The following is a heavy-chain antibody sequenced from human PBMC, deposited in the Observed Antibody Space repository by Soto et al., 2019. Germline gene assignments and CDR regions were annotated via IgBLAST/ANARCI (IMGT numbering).Heavy chain of an antibody. CDR2: INTDGSST. CDR1: GFTFSSFW. D-gene: IGHD1-26*01. V-gene: IGHV3-74*01. CDR3: AIFGRVWELVT. J-gene: IGHJ4*02. Sequence: EVQLVESGGGLVQPGGSLRLSCAASGFTFSSFWMHWVRQVPGKGLVWVSRINTDGSSTSYADSVKGRFTISRDNAKNTVYLQMNSLRAEDTAVYYCAIFGRVWELVTWGQGTLVTVSS.